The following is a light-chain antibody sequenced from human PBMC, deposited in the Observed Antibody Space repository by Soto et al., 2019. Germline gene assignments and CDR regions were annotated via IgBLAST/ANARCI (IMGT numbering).Light chain of an antibody. V-gene: IGKV1-5*01. CDR3: QQYTSYSPT. CDR2: DAS. J-gene: IGKJ1*01. Sequence: DIQMTQSPSTLSASVGDRVTITCRASQSISSWLAWYQQKLGRAPRLLIYDASSLESGVPSRFSGSGYGTEFTLTISSLQPDDFATYYCQQYTSYSPTFGQGTKVDI. CDR1: QSISSW.